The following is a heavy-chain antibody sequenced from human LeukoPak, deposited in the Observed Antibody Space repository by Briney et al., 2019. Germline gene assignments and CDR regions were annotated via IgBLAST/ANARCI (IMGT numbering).Heavy chain of an antibody. D-gene: IGHD1-26*01. CDR3: ARRGSSVGGSYYSFDY. CDR1: GYTFTGYY. CDR2: INPNSGGT. Sequence: ASVKVSCKASGYTFTGYYMHWVRQAPGQGLEWMGWINPNSGGTNYAQKFQGRVTMTRDTSISTAYMELSRLRSDDTAVYYCARRGSSVGGSYYSFDYWGQGPLVTVSS. V-gene: IGHV1-2*02. J-gene: IGHJ4*02.